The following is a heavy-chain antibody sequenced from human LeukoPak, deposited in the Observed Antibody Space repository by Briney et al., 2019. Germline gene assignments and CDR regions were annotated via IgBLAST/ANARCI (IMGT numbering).Heavy chain of an antibody. CDR1: GGSISSYY. V-gene: IGHV4-59*12. J-gene: IGHJ2*01. CDR2: IYYSGST. CDR3: ARDYIVVVPAAIKGWWYFDL. D-gene: IGHD2-2*02. Sequence: SETLSLTCTVSGGSISSYYWSWIRQPPGKGLEWIGYIYYSGSTNYNPSLKSRVTISVDTSKNQFSLKLSSVTAADTAVYYCARDYIVVVPAAIKGWWYFDLWGRGTLVTVSS.